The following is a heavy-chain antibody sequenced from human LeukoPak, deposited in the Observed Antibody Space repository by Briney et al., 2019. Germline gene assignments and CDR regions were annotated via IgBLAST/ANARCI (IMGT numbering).Heavy chain of an antibody. D-gene: IGHD3-22*01. V-gene: IGHV3-21*01. J-gene: IGHJ4*02. Sequence: GGSLRLSCAASGFTFTSYSMNWVRQAPGKGLEWVSSISGSSSYIYYADSVKGRFTISRDNAKNSLYLQMNSLRAEDTAVYYCARDPYYYDSSGYYYEDPNYWYYFDYWGQGTLVTVSS. CDR2: ISGSSSYI. CDR3: ARDPYYYDSSGYYYEDPNYWYYFDY. CDR1: GFTFTSYS.